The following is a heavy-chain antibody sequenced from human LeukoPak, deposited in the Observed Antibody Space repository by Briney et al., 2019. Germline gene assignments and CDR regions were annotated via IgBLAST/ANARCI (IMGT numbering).Heavy chain of an antibody. J-gene: IGHJ4*02. CDR2: IGTAGDT. Sequence: PGGSLRLSCAASGFTFSSYDMYWVRQATGKGLEWVSAIGTAGDTYYPGSVKGRFTISRENAKNSLYLQMNSLRAGDTAVYYCASGYCSSTSCWNLEYWGQGTLVTVSS. D-gene: IGHD2-2*01. CDR3: ASGYCSSTSCWNLEY. V-gene: IGHV3-13*04. CDR1: GFTFSSYD.